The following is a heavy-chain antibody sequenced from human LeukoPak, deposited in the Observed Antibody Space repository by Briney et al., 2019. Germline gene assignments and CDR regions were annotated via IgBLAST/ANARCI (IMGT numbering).Heavy chain of an antibody. CDR2: VNDRGTGT. Sequence: GGSLRLSCAASGFTFSKYAMSWVRQAPGKGLEWVSTVNDRGTGTYYADSVKGRFTISRDNSKSTLSLQMISLRAEDTALYYCAKGLKTAVGPYMGYHFYMDVWGKGTTVTVSS. V-gene: IGHV3-23*01. CDR1: GFTFSKYA. CDR3: AKGLKTAVGPYMGYHFYMDV. J-gene: IGHJ6*03. D-gene: IGHD5-18*01.